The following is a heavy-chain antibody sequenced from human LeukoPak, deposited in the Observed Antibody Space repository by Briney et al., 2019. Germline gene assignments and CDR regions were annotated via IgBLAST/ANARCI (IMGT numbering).Heavy chain of an antibody. Sequence: ASVKVSCKASGYTFTGYFMHWVRQAPGEGLEWMGWINPLSGDTNDAPNFQGRVTLARDTSTNTAYMELSSVTSNVTAVYYCARAKVLRFLEWPVRIAAFDIWGQGTMVTVSS. CDR3: ARAKVLRFLEWPVRIAAFDI. V-gene: IGHV1-2*02. CDR1: GYTFTGYF. J-gene: IGHJ3*02. CDR2: INPLSGDT. D-gene: IGHD3-3*01.